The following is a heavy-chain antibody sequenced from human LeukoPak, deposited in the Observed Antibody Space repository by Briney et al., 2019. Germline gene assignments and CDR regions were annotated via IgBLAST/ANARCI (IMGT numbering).Heavy chain of an antibody. CDR1: GGTLRGYY. V-gene: IGHV4-34*01. CDR3: ARRVDVEGPTAVWFHTLHV. J-gene: IGHJ6*04. Sequence: SETLSLTCAVYGGTLRGYYFNWIRQPPGKGLEWIGEINDSGTTNYNPSLKSRLAMSVDMSKNQFSLKLSSMTAADTATYYCARRVDVEGPTAVWFHTLHVWGKGTTVIVSS. CDR2: INDSGTT. D-gene: IGHD2-2*01.